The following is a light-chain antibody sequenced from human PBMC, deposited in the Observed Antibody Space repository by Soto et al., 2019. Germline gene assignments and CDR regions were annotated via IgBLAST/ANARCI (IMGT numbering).Light chain of an antibody. CDR3: QQRSNWIT. CDR2: DAS. Sequence: EIVLTQSPATLSLSPGERATLSCRARQSVSSYLAWYQQKPGQAPRLLIYDASNRATGIPAGFSGSGSGTDFTLTISSLEPEDFAVYYCQQRSNWITFGQGTRLEIK. J-gene: IGKJ5*01. CDR1: QSVSSY. V-gene: IGKV3-11*01.